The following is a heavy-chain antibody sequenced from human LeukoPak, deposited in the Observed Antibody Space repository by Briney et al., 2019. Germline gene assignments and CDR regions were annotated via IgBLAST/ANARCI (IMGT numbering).Heavy chain of an antibody. Sequence: GGSLRLSCAASGFTFSKYVMHWARQAPGKGLEWVATISYDGSNKYYADSVKGRFTISRDNSKNTLYLQMSSLKGEDTAVYYCARDGPAVIFFGYFEYWGQGTLVTVSS. CDR3: ARDGPAVIFFGYFEY. D-gene: IGHD2-21*01. CDR2: ISYDGSNK. CDR1: GFTFSKYV. J-gene: IGHJ4*02. V-gene: IGHV3-30*03.